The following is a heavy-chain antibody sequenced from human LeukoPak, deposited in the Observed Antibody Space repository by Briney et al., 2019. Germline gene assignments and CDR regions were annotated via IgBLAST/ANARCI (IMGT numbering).Heavy chain of an antibody. J-gene: IGHJ5*02. D-gene: IGHD1-7*01. CDR1: GFTFSSYA. V-gene: IGHV3-23*01. CDR2: ITGSGGST. CDR3: AKASDNWNYENWFDP. Sequence: PGGSLRLSCAASGFTFSSYAMSWVRQAPRKGLEWVSGITGSGGSTYYADSVKGRFTIPRDNSKNTLYLQMNSLRAEDTAVYYCAKASDNWNYENWFDPWGQGTLVTVSS.